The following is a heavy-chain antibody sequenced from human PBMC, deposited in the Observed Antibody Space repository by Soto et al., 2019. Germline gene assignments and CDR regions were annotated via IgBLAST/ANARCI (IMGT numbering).Heavy chain of an antibody. CDR2: FYDGNT. CDR1: GGSITRRSSY. D-gene: IGHD3-10*01. J-gene: IGHJ4*02. V-gene: IGHV4-39*01. CDR3: ATTRGLAVGGSFDY. Sequence: SETLSLTCIVSGGSITRRSSYWAWIRQPPGEGLEWVGTFYDGNTYHNPSLRSRITIAVDTSKNQFSLKLNSVAAADTAFYYCATTRGLAVGGSFDYWGQGMLVTVSS.